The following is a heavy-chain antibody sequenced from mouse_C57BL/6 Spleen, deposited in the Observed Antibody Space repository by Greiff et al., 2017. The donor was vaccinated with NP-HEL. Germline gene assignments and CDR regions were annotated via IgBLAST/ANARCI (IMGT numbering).Heavy chain of an antibody. CDR3: AIEGGITYYAMDY. J-gene: IGHJ4*01. CDR2: IDPSDSET. D-gene: IGHD1-1*01. Sequence: QVQLQQPGAELVRPGSSVKLSCKASGYTFTSYWMHWVKQRPIQGLEWIGNIDPSDSETHYNQKFKDKATLTVDKSSSTAYMQLSSLTSDDSAVYSCAIEGGITYYAMDYWGQGTSVTVSS. CDR1: GYTFTSYW. V-gene: IGHV1-52*01.